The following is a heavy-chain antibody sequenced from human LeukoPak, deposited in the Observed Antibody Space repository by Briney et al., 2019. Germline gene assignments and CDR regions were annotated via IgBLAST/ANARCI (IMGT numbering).Heavy chain of an antibody. CDR2: ISSGSNTI. Sequence: GGSLRLSCAASGFTFSTYRMNWVRQAPGKGLEWLSYISSGSNTIFYADSVKGRFTISRDNAKNSLFLQVNSLRAEDTAVYYRARAPGDRLFDYWGQGTLVTVSS. J-gene: IGHJ4*02. V-gene: IGHV3-48*01. D-gene: IGHD3-10*01. CDR3: ARAPGDRLFDY. CDR1: GFTFSTYR.